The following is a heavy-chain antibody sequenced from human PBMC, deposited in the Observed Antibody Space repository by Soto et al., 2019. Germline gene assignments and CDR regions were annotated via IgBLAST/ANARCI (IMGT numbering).Heavy chain of an antibody. V-gene: IGHV3-30*18. CDR3: AKDFRGWYLADY. D-gene: IGHD6-19*01. CDR1: GFTFRSYG. Sequence: GGSLRLSCAACGFTFRSYGMHWVRQAPGKGLEWVAVISYDGSNKYYADSVKGRFTISRDNFKNTLYLQMNSLRAEDTAVYYCAKDFRGWYLADYLDPGTLLTVSS. CDR2: ISYDGSNK. J-gene: IGHJ4*02.